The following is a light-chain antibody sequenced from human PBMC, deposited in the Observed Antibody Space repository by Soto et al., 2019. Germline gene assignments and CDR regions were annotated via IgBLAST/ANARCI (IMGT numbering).Light chain of an antibody. CDR2: EVS. CDR1: SSDIGGYKY. Sequence: QSVLTQPASVSGSLGQSITISCTGTSSDIGGYKYVSWYQQHPGKAPKLIIFEVSNRPSGVSDRFSGSNSGNTASLTISGLQAEDEADYYCTSYSSYRVLVLGGGTKLTV. J-gene: IGLJ3*02. CDR3: TSYSSYRVLV. V-gene: IGLV2-14*01.